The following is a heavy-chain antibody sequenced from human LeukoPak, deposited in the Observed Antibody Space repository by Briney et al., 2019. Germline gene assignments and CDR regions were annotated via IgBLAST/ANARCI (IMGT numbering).Heavy chain of an antibody. CDR2: IYHSGST. CDR3: ARDGSGSYYLWDY. D-gene: IGHD1-26*01. CDR1: GYSISSGYY. J-gene: IGHJ4*02. Sequence: PSGTLSLTCTVSGYSISSGYYWGWIRQPPGKGLEWIGSIYHSGSTYYNPSLKSRVTISVDTSKNQFSLKLSSVTAADTAVYYCARDGSGSYYLWDYWGQGTLVTVSS. V-gene: IGHV4-38-2*02.